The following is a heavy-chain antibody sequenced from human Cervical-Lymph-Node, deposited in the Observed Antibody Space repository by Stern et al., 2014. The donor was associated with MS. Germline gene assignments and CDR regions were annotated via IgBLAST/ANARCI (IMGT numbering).Heavy chain of an antibody. CDR1: GYTFNRYA. CDR2: INTNTGDP. V-gene: IGHV7-4-1*02. D-gene: IGHD6-13*01. Sequence: QVQLVQSGSELKKPGASVKVSCKASGYTFNRYAMNWVRQDPGKGLERMGRINTNTGDPTYAQGLKGRFVFSLDTSVSTAYLQISSLKVEDTAVYYCARPITGADHAFDAWGQGTLVTVSS. CDR3: ARPITGADHAFDA. J-gene: IGHJ4*02.